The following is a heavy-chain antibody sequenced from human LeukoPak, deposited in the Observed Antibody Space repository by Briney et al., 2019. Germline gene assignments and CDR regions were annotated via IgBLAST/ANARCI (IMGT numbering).Heavy chain of an antibody. V-gene: IGHV5-51*01. D-gene: IGHD3-16*01. Sequence: GESLKISCKGYSFTSYWIGWVRQMPGKGLEWMGIIYPGDSDTRYSPSFQGQVTISADKSITTAYLQWSSLKASDAAMYYCARRRRGTYYFEYWGQGTLVTVSS. CDR2: IYPGDSDT. CDR3: ARRRRGTYYFEY. J-gene: IGHJ4*02. CDR1: YSFTSYW.